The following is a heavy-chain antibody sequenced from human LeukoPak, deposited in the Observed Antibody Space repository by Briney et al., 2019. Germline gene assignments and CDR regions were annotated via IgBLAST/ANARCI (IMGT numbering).Heavy chain of an antibody. D-gene: IGHD6-13*01. J-gene: IGHJ6*03. Sequence: GGSLRLSCAASGFTFSSYGMSWVRQAPGKGLEWVSFIYSDNTHYSDSVKGRFTISRDNAKNSLYLQMNSLRAEDTALYYCARAALGTYSSSWLYYYYMDVWGKGTTVTVSS. CDR2: IYSDNT. V-gene: IGHV3-21*04. CDR3: ARAALGTYSSSWLYYYYMDV. CDR1: GFTFSSYG.